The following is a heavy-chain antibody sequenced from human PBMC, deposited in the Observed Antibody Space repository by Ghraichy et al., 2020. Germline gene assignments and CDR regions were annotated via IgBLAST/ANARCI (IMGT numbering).Heavy chain of an antibody. Sequence: SQTLSLTCTVSGGSISSYYWSWIRQPPGKGLEWIGYIYYSGSTNYNPSLKSRVTISVDTSKNQFSLKLSSVTAADTAVYYCARLRGSTYGSGSYYNVVPYYYYGMDVWGQGTTVTVSS. V-gene: IGHV4-59*08. CDR3: ARLRGSTYGSGSYYNVVPYYYYGMDV. D-gene: IGHD3-10*01. CDR1: GGSISSYY. J-gene: IGHJ6*02. CDR2: IYYSGST.